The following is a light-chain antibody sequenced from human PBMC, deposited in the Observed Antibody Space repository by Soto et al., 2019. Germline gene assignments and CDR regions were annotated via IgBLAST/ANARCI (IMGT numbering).Light chain of an antibody. Sequence: QAVVTQPPSVSGAPGQRVNISCTGSSSNIGAGYDVHWYQQLPGTAPKLLIYGNNNRPSGVPDRFSGSKSGTSASLAITGLQAEDEADYYCQSYDSSLSGLYVFGTGTKLTVL. CDR2: GNN. CDR1: SSNIGAGYD. J-gene: IGLJ1*01. V-gene: IGLV1-40*01. CDR3: QSYDSSLSGLYV.